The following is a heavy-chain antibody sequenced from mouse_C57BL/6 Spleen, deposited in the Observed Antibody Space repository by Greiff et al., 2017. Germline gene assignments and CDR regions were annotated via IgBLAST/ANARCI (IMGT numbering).Heavy chain of an antibody. V-gene: IGHV3-1*01. J-gene: IGHJ1*03. CDR3: ARGGLGRGYFDV. CDR1: GYSITSGYD. Sequence: EVQRVESGPGMVEPSQSLSLTCTVTGYSITSGYDWHWIRHFPGNKLEWMGYISYSGSTNYNPSLKSRISITHDTSKNHFFLKLNSVTTEDTATYYCARGGLGRGYFDVWGTGTTVTVSS. D-gene: IGHD4-1*01. CDR2: ISYSGST.